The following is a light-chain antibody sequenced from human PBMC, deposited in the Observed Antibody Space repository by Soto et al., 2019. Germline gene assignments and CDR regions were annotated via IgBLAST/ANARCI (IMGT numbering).Light chain of an antibody. J-gene: IGKJ4*01. Sequence: EIVLTQSPGTLSLSPGERATLSCRASQSVRSSYLAWYQQKPGQAPRLLIYGASSRATGIPDRFSGSGSGTDFTLTISRLAPEDFAVYYCQQYGNSPTFGGGTKVEIK. V-gene: IGKV3-20*01. CDR3: QQYGNSPT. CDR1: QSVRSSY. CDR2: GAS.